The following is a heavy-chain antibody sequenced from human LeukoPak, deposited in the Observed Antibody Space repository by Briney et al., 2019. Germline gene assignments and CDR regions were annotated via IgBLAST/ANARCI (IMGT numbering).Heavy chain of an antibody. J-gene: IGHJ6*03. CDR3: ARDETDALMVRGVIITHYYMDV. Sequence: GGSLGLSCAASGFTFSSHGMSWVRQGPGKGLEWVSGISGSGGDTYYADSVKGRFTISRDNSKSTLYLQMNSLRAEDTAVYYCARDETDALMVRGVIITHYYMDVWGKGTTVTISS. CDR2: ISGSGGDT. CDR1: GFTFSSHG. V-gene: IGHV3-23*01. D-gene: IGHD3-10*01.